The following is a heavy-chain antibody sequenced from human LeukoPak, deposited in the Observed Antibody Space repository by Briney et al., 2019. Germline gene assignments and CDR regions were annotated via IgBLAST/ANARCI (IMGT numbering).Heavy chain of an antibody. CDR1: GFTFSSYS. V-gene: IGHV3-21*01. CDR2: ISSSNSYI. Sequence: GGSLRLSCAASGFTFSSYSMNWVRQAPGKGLEWVSSISSSNSYIYYADSVKGRFTISRDNAKNSLYLQMNSLRAEDTAVYYCARVKTENYDSSGYYENAFDIWGQGTMVTVSS. CDR3: ARVKTENYDSSGYYENAFDI. J-gene: IGHJ3*02. D-gene: IGHD3-22*01.